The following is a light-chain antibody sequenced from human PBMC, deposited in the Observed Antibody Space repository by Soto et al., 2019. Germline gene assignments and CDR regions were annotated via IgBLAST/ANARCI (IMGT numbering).Light chain of an antibody. J-gene: IGKJ1*01. CDR1: QGINNY. CDR3: QKYDGPPRT. Sequence: DTQMTQSPTSLSASVGDSVTITCRASQGINNYLAWYQQKPGKVPVLLIYSASTLKAGIPSRFSGSGAGTDFTLTISSLQDEDFATYYCQKYDGPPRTFGQGTKVDIK. CDR2: SAS. V-gene: IGKV1-27*01.